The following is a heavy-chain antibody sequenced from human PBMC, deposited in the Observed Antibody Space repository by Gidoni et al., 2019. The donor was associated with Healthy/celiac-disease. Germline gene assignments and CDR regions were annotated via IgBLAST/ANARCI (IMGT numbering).Heavy chain of an antibody. CDR1: GFTFPSYA. CDR3: AKDAALVAY. CDR2: ISGSGGST. Sequence: EVQLLESGGGLVQPGGSLSLSCAAFGFTFPSYAMTWVGQAPGEGVEWVSAISGSGGSTYYADSVKGRFTISRDNSKNTLYLQMNSLRAEDTAVYYCAKDAALVAYWGQGTLVTVSS. J-gene: IGHJ4*02. D-gene: IGHD6-13*01. V-gene: IGHV3-23*01.